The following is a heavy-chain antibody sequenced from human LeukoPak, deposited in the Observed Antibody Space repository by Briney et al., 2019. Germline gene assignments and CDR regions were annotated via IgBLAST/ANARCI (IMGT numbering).Heavy chain of an antibody. CDR1: GYTFTSYY. Sequence: ASVKVSCKASGYTFTSYYMHWVRHAPAQGLEWMGIINPSGGSTSYAQKFQGRVTIIMDTSASTAYMEPSSLRSEDTAVYYCAREERSGWYLYFDYWGQGTLVTVSS. CDR3: AREERSGWYLYFDY. D-gene: IGHD6-19*01. J-gene: IGHJ4*02. CDR2: INPSGGST. V-gene: IGHV1-46*01.